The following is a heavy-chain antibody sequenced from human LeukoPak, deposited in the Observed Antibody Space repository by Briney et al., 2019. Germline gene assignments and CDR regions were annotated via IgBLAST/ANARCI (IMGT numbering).Heavy chain of an antibody. CDR1: GGTFNSYA. CDR2: IIPRLGTT. CDR3: AADGTD. V-gene: IGHV1-69*05. Sequence: SVKVSCQASGGTFNSYAINWVRQAPGQGLEWMGGIIPRLGTTKYIEKFQGRITITTDESTTTAYMELTSLRSGDTAVYYCAADGTDWGQGTLVTVSS. J-gene: IGHJ4*02.